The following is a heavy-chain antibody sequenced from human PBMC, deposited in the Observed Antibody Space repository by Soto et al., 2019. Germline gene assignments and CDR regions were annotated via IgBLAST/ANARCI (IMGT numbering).Heavy chain of an antibody. V-gene: IGHV1-46*01. CDR1: GYTFTSYY. CDR2: INPSGGST. J-gene: IGHJ4*02. CDR3: AREDRGIQLWLDY. Sequence: GASAEVTCEASGYTFTSYYLHWVRHAPGQGLEWMGIINPSGGSTSYAQKFQGRVTMTRDTSTSTVYMELSSLRSEDTAVYYCAREDRGIQLWLDYWGQGTLVTGSS. D-gene: IGHD5-18*01.